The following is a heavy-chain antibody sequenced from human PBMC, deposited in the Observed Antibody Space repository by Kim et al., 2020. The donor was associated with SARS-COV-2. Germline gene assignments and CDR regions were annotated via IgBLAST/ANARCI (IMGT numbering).Heavy chain of an antibody. J-gene: IGHJ4*02. CDR3: ARSYYDFWSGYGSDYFEY. V-gene: IGHV4-31*03. Sequence: SETLSLTCTVSGGSISSGGYYWSWIRQHPGKGLEWIGYIYYSGSTYYNPSLKSRVTISVDTSKNQFSLKLSSVTAADTAVYYCARSYYDFWSGYGSDYFEYWGQGTLVTVSS. D-gene: IGHD3-3*01. CDR2: IYYSGST. CDR1: GGSISSGGYY.